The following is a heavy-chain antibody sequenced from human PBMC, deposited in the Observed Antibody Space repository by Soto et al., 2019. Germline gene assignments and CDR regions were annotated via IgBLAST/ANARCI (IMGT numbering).Heavy chain of an antibody. Sequence: SETLSLTCAVYCGSFRGYYWSWIRQPPGKGLEWIGEINHSGSTNYNPSLKSRVTMSVDTSKNQFSLKLSSVTAADTAVYYCARTSKFDCWGQGTLFTVS. CDR3: ARTSKFDC. V-gene: IGHV4-34*01. J-gene: IGHJ4*02. D-gene: IGHD6-6*01. CDR1: CGSFRGYY. CDR2: INHSGST.